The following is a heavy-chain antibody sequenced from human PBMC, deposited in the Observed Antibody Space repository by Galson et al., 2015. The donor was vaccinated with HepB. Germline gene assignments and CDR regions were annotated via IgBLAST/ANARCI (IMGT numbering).Heavy chain of an antibody. CDR3: AKAWELSSSFDY. V-gene: IGHV3-23*01. J-gene: IGHJ4*02. D-gene: IGHD1-26*01. CDR2: ISGSGGST. Sequence: SLRLSCAASGFTFSSYAMSWVRQAPGKGLEWVSAISGSGGSTYYADSVKGRFTISRDNSKNTLYLQMNSLRAEDTAVYYCAKAWELSSSFDYWGQGTLVTVSS. CDR1: GFTFSSYA.